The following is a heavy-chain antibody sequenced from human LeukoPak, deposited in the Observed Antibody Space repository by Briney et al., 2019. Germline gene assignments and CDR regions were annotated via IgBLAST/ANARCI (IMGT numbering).Heavy chain of an antibody. CDR3: ARERAAAVDY. V-gene: IGHV4-31*03. CDR2: IYSSGST. CDR1: GGSISSGGHY. Sequence: SETLSLTCTVSGGSISSGGHYWYWIRQHPGKGLEWIGYIYSSGSTYYNPSLKSRVTISVDTSKNQFSLKLSSVTAADTAVYYCARERAAAVDYWGQGTLVTVSS. D-gene: IGHD6-25*01. J-gene: IGHJ4*02.